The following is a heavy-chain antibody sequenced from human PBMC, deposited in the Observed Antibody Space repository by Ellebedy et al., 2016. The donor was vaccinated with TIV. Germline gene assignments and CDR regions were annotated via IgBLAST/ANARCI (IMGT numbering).Heavy chain of an antibody. CDR1: GFTFSSYS. J-gene: IGHJ4*02. Sequence: GESLKISCAASGFTFSSYSMNWVRQAPGKGLELVSSISSSSSYIYYADSVKGRFTISRDNAQNSLDLQMNSLRAEDTAVYYCARQWDYDVLTGYSRHFDYWGQGTLVTVSS. CDR2: ISSSSSYI. D-gene: IGHD3-9*01. V-gene: IGHV3-21*01. CDR3: ARQWDYDVLTGYSRHFDY.